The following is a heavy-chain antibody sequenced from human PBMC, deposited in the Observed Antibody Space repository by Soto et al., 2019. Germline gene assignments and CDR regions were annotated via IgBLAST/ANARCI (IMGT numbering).Heavy chain of an antibody. J-gene: IGHJ5*02. CDR1: GGAISGYY. CDR3: ARGKRFSDWDEP. V-gene: IGHV4-4*07. Sequence: SETLSLTCTVTGGAISGYYWTWIRQSAGGGLEWIGRIYSSGSTNYNPSLKSRVTISLDTSMNHFSLRLSSVTAADTAVYYCARGKRFSDWDEPWGKGTRVTV. CDR2: IYSSGST. D-gene: IGHD3-3*01.